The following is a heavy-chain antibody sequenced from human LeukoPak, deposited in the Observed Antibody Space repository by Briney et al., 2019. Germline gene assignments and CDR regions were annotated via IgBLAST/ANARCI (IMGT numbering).Heavy chain of an antibody. V-gene: IGHV4-39*01. J-gene: IGHJ4*02. CDR3: ARQFYYDSGGSHY. CDR2: IFYSGST. CDR1: GGSISSSSYY. Sequence: SETLSLTCTVSGGSISSSSYYWGWIRQPPGKGLEWIGSIFYSGSTYYNPSLESRVTISVDTSKNQFSLKLSSVTAADTAVYYCARQFYYDSGGSHYWGQGTLATVSS. D-gene: IGHD3-22*01.